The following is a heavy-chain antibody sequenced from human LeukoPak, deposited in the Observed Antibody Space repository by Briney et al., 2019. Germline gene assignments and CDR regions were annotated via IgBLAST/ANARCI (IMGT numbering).Heavy chain of an antibody. CDR2: IKHDGSET. V-gene: IGHV3-7*02. CDR1: GFTFSNIW. CDR3: ARNSGSYYFDY. Sequence: PGGSLRLSCAASGFTFSNIWMSWVRQAPGKGLEWVANIKHDGSETNYVDSVKGRFTISRDNAKNSLYLQMNSLRAEDTAVYYCARNSGSYYFDYWGQGTLVTVSS. D-gene: IGHD1-26*01. J-gene: IGHJ4*02.